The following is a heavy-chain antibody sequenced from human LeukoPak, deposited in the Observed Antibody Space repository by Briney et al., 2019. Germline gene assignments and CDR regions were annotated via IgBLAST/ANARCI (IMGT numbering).Heavy chain of an antibody. J-gene: IGHJ4*02. Sequence: GGSLRLSCAASGFTFDDYAMHWVRQAPGKGLEWVSGISWNSGSIGYADSVKGRFTISRDNAKNSLYLQMNSLRAEDTAVYYCARDLTYFDYWGQGTLVTVSS. D-gene: IGHD4/OR15-4a*01. CDR1: GFTFDDYA. CDR2: ISWNSGSI. V-gene: IGHV3-9*01. CDR3: ARDLTYFDY.